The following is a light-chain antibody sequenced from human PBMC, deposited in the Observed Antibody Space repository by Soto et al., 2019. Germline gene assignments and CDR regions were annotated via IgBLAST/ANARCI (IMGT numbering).Light chain of an antibody. V-gene: IGKV3-20*01. CDR3: QQYGSSPET. CDR2: GVS. CDR1: QSVSSSY. J-gene: IGKJ1*01. Sequence: EIVLTQPPGTLSLSPGERATLSCRASQSVSSSYLAWYQQKPGQAPRLLIYGVSSRATGIPDRFSGSGSGTDFTLTISRLEPEDFAVYYCQQYGSSPETFGQGTKVEIK.